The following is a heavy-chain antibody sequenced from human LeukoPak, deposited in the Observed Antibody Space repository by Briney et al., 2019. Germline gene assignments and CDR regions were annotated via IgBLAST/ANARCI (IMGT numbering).Heavy chain of an antibody. Sequence: PGRSLRLSCAASGFTFDDYAMHWVRQAPGKGLEWVSGISWNSGSIGYADSVKGRFTISRDNAKNSLYLQMNSLRAEDTALYYCAKAKTGFWSGHYYFDYWGQGTLVTVSS. V-gene: IGHV3-9*01. J-gene: IGHJ4*02. D-gene: IGHD3-3*01. CDR3: AKAKTGFWSGHYYFDY. CDR1: GFTFDDYA. CDR2: ISWNSGSI.